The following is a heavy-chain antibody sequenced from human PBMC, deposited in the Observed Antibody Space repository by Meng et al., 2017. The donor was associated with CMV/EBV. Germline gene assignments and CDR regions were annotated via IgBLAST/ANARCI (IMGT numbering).Heavy chain of an antibody. CDR1: GGSFSGYY. CDR2: INHSGST. Sequence: SETLSLTCAVYGGSFSGYYWSGIRQPPGKGLEWIGEINHSGSTNYNPSLKSRVTISVDTSKNQFSLKLSSVTAADTAVYSCARGFSHPRYCSSTSCYPADYYYGMDVWGHGTTVTVSS. V-gene: IGHV4-34*01. CDR3: ARGFSHPRYCSSTSCYPADYYYGMDV. D-gene: IGHD2-2*01. J-gene: IGHJ6*02.